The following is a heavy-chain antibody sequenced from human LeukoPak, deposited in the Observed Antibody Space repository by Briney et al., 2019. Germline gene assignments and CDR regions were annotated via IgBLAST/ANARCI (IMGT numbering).Heavy chain of an antibody. CDR2: ISSNGGST. D-gene: IGHD6-19*01. CDR1: GFTFSASA. V-gene: IGHV3-64D*09. Sequence: GGSLRLSCSASGFTFSASAMHWVRQAPGKGLEYVSAISSNGGSTYYADSLKGRFTISRDNSKNTLYLQITSLRAEDAAVYYCVKEDAVAGHYFDYWGQGTLVTVSS. CDR3: VKEDAVAGHYFDY. J-gene: IGHJ4*02.